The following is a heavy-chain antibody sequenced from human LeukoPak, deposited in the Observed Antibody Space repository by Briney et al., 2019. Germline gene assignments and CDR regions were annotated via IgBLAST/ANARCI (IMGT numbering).Heavy chain of an antibody. D-gene: IGHD6-13*01. CDR1: GFTFSSYA. J-gene: IGHJ1*01. Sequence: GGSLRLSCAASGFTFSSYAMHWVRQAPGKGLEWVAVISYDGSNKYYADSVKGRFTISRDNSKNTLYLQMNSLRAEDTAVYYCARDGLAGTAPPYFQHWGQGTLVTVSS. V-gene: IGHV3-30-3*01. CDR2: ISYDGSNK. CDR3: ARDGLAGTAPPYFQH.